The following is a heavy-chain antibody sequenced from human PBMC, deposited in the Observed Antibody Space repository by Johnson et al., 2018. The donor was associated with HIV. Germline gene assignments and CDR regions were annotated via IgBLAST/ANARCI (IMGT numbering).Heavy chain of an antibody. V-gene: IGHV3-30-3*01. CDR1: GFTFSSYA. D-gene: IGHD6-13*01. CDR3: ARRGRSSSWYDLDS. Sequence: QVQLVESGGGLVQPGRSLRLSCAASGFTFSSYAMHWVRQAPGKGLEWVAVISYDGSNKYYADSVKGRFTISRDNAKKSLFLQMNSLRAEDTAVYYCARRGRSSSWYDLDSWGQGTMVTVSS. J-gene: IGHJ3*02. CDR2: ISYDGSNK.